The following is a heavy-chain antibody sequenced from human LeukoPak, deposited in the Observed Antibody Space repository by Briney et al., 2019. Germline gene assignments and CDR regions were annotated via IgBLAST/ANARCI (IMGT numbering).Heavy chain of an antibody. D-gene: IGHD6-25*01. J-gene: IGHJ4*02. CDR2: VYYTGTT. Sequence: SETLSLTCTVSGASISGYYWSWIRQPPGKGLEWIGYVYYTGTTTYNPSLKSRLTISIDTSKNQFSLNLSSVTLADTAVYYCTTVKAAAALDSWGQGTLVTVSS. CDR1: GASISGYY. CDR3: TTVKAAAALDS. V-gene: IGHV4-59*01.